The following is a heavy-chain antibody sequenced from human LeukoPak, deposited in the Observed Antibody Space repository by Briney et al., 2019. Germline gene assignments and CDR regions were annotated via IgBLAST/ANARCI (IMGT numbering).Heavy chain of an antibody. Sequence: ASVKVSCKTSGYSFSKVGISWVRQAPGQGLEWMGWISAQNGDTYYAQQVQGRVTMTTDTSTGTAYMEPKSLTSDDTAVYYCVREPAGYSSTWPYDYWGQGTLVTVSS. J-gene: IGHJ4*02. CDR2: ISAQNGDT. V-gene: IGHV1-18*01. D-gene: IGHD6-13*01. CDR3: VREPAGYSSTWPYDY. CDR1: GYSFSKVG.